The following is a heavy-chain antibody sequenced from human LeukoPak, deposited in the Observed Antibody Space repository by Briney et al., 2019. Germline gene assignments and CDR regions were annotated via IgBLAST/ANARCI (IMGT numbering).Heavy chain of an antibody. V-gene: IGHV4-59*12. CDR1: GGSISSYY. J-gene: IGHJ4*02. CDR3: ARGDGDQLVAFDY. D-gene: IGHD5-24*01. CDR2: IYYSGNT. Sequence: SETLSLTCTVSGGSISSYYWTWVRQPPGKGLEWIGYIYYSGNTNYNPSLKSRLTMSADRSRNQFSLKLSSVTAADTAVYYCARGDGDQLVAFDYWGQGTLVTVSS.